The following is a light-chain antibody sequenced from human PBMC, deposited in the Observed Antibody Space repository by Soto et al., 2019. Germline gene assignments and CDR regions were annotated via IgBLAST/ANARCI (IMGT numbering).Light chain of an antibody. V-gene: IGKV1-5*01. CDR2: DGY. CDR3: QQYDTYFRYT. J-gene: IGKJ2*01. CDR1: SSKW. Sequence: DIQMTQSPSTLAASVGDTVTMTCRSSSKWLAWYQKKPGKAPKLLIYDGYTLESGVPSRFSGSGSGTEFTLTIGSLQPDDFANYYCQQYDTYFRYTFGQGTKLDIK.